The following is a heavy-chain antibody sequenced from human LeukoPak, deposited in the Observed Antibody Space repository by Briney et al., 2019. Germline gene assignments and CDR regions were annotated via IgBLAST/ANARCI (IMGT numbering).Heavy chain of an antibody. CDR3: ARVGEYEPLPDY. CDR1: GGSVSSGSYY. J-gene: IGHJ4*02. CDR2: IYYSGST. V-gene: IGHV4-61*01. D-gene: IGHD4-17*01. Sequence: PSETLSLTCTVSGGSVSSGSYYWSWIRQPPGKGLEWIGYIYYSGSTNYNPSLKSRVTILVDTSKNQFSLKLSSVTAADTAVYYCARVGEYEPLPDYWGQGTLVTVSS.